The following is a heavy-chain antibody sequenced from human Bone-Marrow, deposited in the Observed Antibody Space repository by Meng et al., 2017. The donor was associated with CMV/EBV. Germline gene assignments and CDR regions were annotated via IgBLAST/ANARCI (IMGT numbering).Heavy chain of an antibody. Sequence: ASVKVSCKASGYTFSSYGISWVRQAPGQGLEWMGIINPSGGSTSYAQKFQGRVTMTRDTSTSTVYMELSSLRSEDTAVYYCARDGGSGWYAVDYWGQGTLVTVSS. CDR1: GYTFSSYG. CDR2: INPSGGST. CDR3: ARDGGSGWYAVDY. J-gene: IGHJ4*02. D-gene: IGHD6-19*01. V-gene: IGHV1-46*01.